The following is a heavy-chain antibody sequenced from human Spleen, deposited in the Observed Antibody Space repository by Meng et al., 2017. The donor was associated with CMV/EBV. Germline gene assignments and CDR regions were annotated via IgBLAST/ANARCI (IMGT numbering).Heavy chain of an antibody. D-gene: IGHD6-13*01. V-gene: IGHV3-7*01. CDR1: GFTFSSYW. Sequence: GESLKISCAASGFTFSSYWMTWVRQAPGKGLEWVANIKEDGSDKHYVDSVKGRFTISRDNSKNTFYLEMSDLRTEDTALYYCARGITAIASYYFDYWGQGTLVTVSS. J-gene: IGHJ4*02. CDR2: IKEDGSDK. CDR3: ARGITAIASYYFDY.